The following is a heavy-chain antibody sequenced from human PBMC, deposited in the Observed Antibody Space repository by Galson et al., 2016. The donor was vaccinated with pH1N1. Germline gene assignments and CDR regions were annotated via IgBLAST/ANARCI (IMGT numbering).Heavy chain of an antibody. CDR1: GGTFSSSA. J-gene: IGHJ2*01. CDR2: IVPIFGTP. Sequence: SCKASGGTFSSSAFSWVRQAPGRGLEWMGGIVPIFGTPKYSEKFQGRVTFTADESTTTAYMDLSSLRSEDTAVYYCARGRDNSLSPTVTASDAYWFFDVWGRGTLVTVSP. V-gene: IGHV1-69*01. CDR3: ARGRDNSLSPTVTASDAYWFFDV. D-gene: IGHD4-17*01.